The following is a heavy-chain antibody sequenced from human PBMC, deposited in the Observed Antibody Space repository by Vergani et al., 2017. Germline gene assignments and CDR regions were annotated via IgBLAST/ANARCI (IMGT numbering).Heavy chain of an antibody. CDR2: ISGSGGST. J-gene: IGHJ4*01. V-gene: IGHV3-23*01. CDR3: AKDWKIAVAGRPFDY. CDR1: GFTFSSYA. D-gene: IGHD6-19*01. Sequence: EVQLLESGGGLVQPGGSLRLSCAASGFTFSSYAMSWVRQAPGKGLEWVSAISGSGGSTYYADSVKGRFTISRDNSKNTLYLQMNSLRAEDTAVYYCAKDWKIAVAGRPFDYWGQEPWSPSPQ.